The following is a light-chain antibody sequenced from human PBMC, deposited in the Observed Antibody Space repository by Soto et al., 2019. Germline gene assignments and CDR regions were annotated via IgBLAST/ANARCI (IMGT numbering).Light chain of an antibody. CDR3: QQCHRYLT. CDR2: GAS. Sequence: DVQITQCPSTLSASVGDRVTITFRASESMSNCLAWYQQEPGKAPKLLISGASSLQSGVPSRFSGSASGTEFTLTISSLQPDDIATYYCQQCHRYLTFGQGTKVDIK. CDR1: ESMSNC. J-gene: IGKJ1*01. V-gene: IGKV1-5*01.